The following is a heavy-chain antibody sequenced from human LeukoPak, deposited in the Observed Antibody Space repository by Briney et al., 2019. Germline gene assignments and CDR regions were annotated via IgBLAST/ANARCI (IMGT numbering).Heavy chain of an antibody. J-gene: IGHJ4*02. CDR2: ISGSGGST. Sequence: GGSLRLSCAASGFTFSSYAMSWVRHAPGKGLEWVSAISGSGGSTYYADSVQGRFTISRDNSKNTLYLQMNSLRAEDTAVYYCAKGSLLWFGLDYWGQGTLVTVSS. D-gene: IGHD3-10*01. CDR3: AKGSLLWFGLDY. CDR1: GFTFSSYA. V-gene: IGHV3-23*01.